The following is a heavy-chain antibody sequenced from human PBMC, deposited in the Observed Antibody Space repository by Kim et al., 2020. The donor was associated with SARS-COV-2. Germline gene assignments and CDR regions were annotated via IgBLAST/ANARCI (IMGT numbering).Heavy chain of an antibody. Sequence: SETLSLTCAVYGGSFSGFHLSWIRQPPGKGLEWIGEINHSGSTNYNPSLKSRVTISVDTSKSQFSLKLNIVTAADTAVYYCARGRAGVVPSPILGIGPHYVKYAMDVWGRGTTVTVSS. CDR1: GGSFSGFH. J-gene: IGHJ6*02. CDR3: ARGRAGVVPSPILGIGPHYVKYAMDV. CDR2: INHSGST. D-gene: IGHD2-2*02. V-gene: IGHV4-34*01.